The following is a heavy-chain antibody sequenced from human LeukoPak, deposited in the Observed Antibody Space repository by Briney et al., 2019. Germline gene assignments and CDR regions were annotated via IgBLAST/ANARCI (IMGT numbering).Heavy chain of an antibody. Sequence: PSQTLSLTYTVSGGSISSYYWSWIRQPAGKGLEWIGRIYTRGGTNYNPSLKSRVTMSVDTSKNQFSVKLSSVTAADRAVYYCARGRPRVYSGRYFDYWGQGALVTVSA. V-gene: IGHV4-4*07. D-gene: IGHD4-23*01. CDR3: ARGRPRVYSGRYFDY. J-gene: IGHJ4*02. CDR2: IYTRGGT. CDR1: GGSISSYY.